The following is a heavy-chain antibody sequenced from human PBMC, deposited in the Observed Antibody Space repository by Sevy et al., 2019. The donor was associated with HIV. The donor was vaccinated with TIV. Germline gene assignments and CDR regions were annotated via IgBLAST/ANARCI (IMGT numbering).Heavy chain of an antibody. V-gene: IGHV3-33*01. CDR2: IWFDGSNT. J-gene: IGHJ4*02. CDR3: ARDLEFYDYGDYGPAFMPDY. D-gene: IGHD4-17*01. CDR1: GFTFSTYG. Sequence: GGSLRLSCAASGFTFSTYGMHWVRQAPGKGLEWVAVIWFDGSNTYYADSVKGRFTISRDIAKTTLHLKMNSLRAEDTAVYYCARDLEFYDYGDYGPAFMPDYWGQGTLVTVSS.